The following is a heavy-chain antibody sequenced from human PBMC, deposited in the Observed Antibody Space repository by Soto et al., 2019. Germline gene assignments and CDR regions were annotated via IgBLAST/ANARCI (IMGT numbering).Heavy chain of an antibody. CDR1: GYTLTELS. J-gene: IGHJ5*02. CDR3: ARVLVVPAAMTVWFDP. V-gene: IGHV1-18*01. CDR2: ISAYNGNT. D-gene: IGHD2-2*01. Sequence: GASVKVSCKVSGYTLTELSMHWVRQAPGQGLEWMGWISAYNGNTNFAQKLQGRVTMTTDTSTSTAYMELRSLRSDDTAVYYCARVLVVPAAMTVWFDPWGQGTLVTVSS.